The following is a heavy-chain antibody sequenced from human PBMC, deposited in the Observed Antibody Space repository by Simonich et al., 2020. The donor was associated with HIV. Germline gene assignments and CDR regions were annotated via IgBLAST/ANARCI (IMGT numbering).Heavy chain of an antibody. CDR2: IVVGSGNT. CDR3: ASVRYGSGSYYSDY. Sequence: QMQLVQSGPEVKKPGTSVKVSCKASGFTFSSSAMQGVRQARGQRLEWIGWIVVGSGNTNYAQKCQERVTITRDMSTSTAYMELSSLRSEDTAVYYCASVRYGSGSYYSDYWGQGTLVTVSS. V-gene: IGHV1-58*02. CDR1: GFTFSSSA. J-gene: IGHJ4*02. D-gene: IGHD3-10*01.